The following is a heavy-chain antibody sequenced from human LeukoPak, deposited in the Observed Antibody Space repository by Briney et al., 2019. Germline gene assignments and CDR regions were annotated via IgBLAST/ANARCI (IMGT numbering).Heavy chain of an antibody. CDR2: INPNSGGT. J-gene: IGHJ4*02. CDR3: ARASSGYCSGGSCYSDY. V-gene: IGHV1-2*02. D-gene: IGHD2-15*01. CDR1: GYTFTGYY. Sequence: ASVKVSCKASGYTFTGYYMHWGRQAPGQGLEWMGWINPNSGGTNYAQKFQGRVTMTRDTSISTAYMELSRLRSDDTAVYYCARASSGYCSGGSCYSDYWGQGTLVTVSS.